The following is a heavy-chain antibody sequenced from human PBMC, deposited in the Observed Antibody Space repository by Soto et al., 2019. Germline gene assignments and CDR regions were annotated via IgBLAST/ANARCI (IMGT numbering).Heavy chain of an antibody. CDR3: ARHRPSYYDSSCMDY. Sequence: SETLSLTCTVSGGSISSSSYYWGWIRQPPGKGLEWIGSIYYSGSTYYNPSLKSRVTISVDTSKNQFSLKLSSVTAADTAVYYCARHRPSYYDSSCMDYWGQGTLVTVSS. CDR1: GGSISSSSYY. V-gene: IGHV4-39*01. J-gene: IGHJ4*02. CDR2: IYYSGST. D-gene: IGHD3-22*01.